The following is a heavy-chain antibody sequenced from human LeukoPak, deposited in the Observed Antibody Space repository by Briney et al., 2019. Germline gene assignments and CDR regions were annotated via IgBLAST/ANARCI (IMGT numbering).Heavy chain of an antibody. Sequence: GGTLRLSCSASGFRLSSYGMSWVRQAPGKGLEWVSSINGGGGSTYYADSVKGRFTISRDNSNNTLYLQMNSLRAEDTAVYYCAKLGGNVGFWGQGTLVTVSS. CDR3: AKLGGNVGF. J-gene: IGHJ4*02. V-gene: IGHV3-23*01. CDR1: GFRLSSYG. D-gene: IGHD4-23*01. CDR2: INGGGGST.